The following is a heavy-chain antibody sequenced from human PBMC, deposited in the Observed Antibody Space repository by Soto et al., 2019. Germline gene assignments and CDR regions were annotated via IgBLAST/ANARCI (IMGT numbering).Heavy chain of an antibody. V-gene: IGHV1-46*01. CDR2: VNPSGGST. J-gene: IGHJ1*01. Sequence: ASVKVSCKASGYIFTAYSMHWVRQAPGQGLEWMGVVNPSGGSTNYAQKFQGRITMTRDTSTSTVYMDLSSLTSEDTAVYYCARGENCSDGICYSEYFQRWGQGTLVTVAS. CDR1: GYIFTAYS. CDR3: ARGENCSDGICYSEYFQR. D-gene: IGHD2-15*01.